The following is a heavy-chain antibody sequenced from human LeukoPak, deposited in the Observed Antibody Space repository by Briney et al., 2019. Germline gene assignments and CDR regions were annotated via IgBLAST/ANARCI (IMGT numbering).Heavy chain of an antibody. D-gene: IGHD5-12*01. V-gene: IGHV5-51*01. Sequence: GESLKISCKGSGYSFTSYWIGWVRQMPGKGLEWMGIIYPGDSDTRYSPSFQGQVTISADKSISTAYLQWSSLKASDTAMYYCARLSGYEITVDAFDIWGQGTMVTVSS. CDR2: IYPGDSDT. J-gene: IGHJ3*02. CDR1: GYSFTSYW. CDR3: ARLSGYEITVDAFDI.